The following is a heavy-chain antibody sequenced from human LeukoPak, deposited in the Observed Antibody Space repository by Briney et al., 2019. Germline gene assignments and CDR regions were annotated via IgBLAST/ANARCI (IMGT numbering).Heavy chain of an antibody. Sequence: SETLSLTCAVYGGSFSGYYWSWIRQPPGKGLEWIGEINHSGSTNYNPSLKSRVTISVDTSKNQFSLKLSSVTAADTGVYYCARAVKVVVAATSRWYSWYFDLWGRGTVVTVSS. CDR3: ARAVKVVVAATSRWYSWYFDL. J-gene: IGHJ2*01. CDR2: INHSGST. D-gene: IGHD2-15*01. CDR1: GGSFSGYY. V-gene: IGHV4-34*01.